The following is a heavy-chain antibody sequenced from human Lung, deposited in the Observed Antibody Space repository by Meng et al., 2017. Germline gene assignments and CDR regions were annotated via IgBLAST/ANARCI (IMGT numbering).Heavy chain of an antibody. J-gene: IGHJ4*02. V-gene: IGHV1-3*01. Sequence: QVQLVQPGVEVKKLGAPVKASCKTSGYTLTNYVIHWVRQAPGQRLEWMGWIRVGNDETHYSQKFQGRVTISRDTSASTAYMELSSLRSEDTAIYYCARDLNGDRGIYFDYWGQGTLVTVSS. CDR3: ARDLNGDRGIYFDY. D-gene: IGHD3-10*01. CDR2: IRVGNDET. CDR1: GYTLTNYV.